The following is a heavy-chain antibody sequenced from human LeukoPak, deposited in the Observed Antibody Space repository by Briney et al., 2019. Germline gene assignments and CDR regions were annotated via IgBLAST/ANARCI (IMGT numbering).Heavy chain of an antibody. CDR2: IYYSGST. CDR1: GGSISSYY. D-gene: IGHD3-22*01. Sequence: SETLSLTCTVSGGSISSYYWSWIRQPPGKGLEWIGYIYYSGSTNYSPSLKSRVTISVDTSKNQFSLKLSSVTAADTAVYYCASFFDYYDSSDGAFDIWGQGTMVTVSS. CDR3: ASFFDYYDSSDGAFDI. V-gene: IGHV4-59*01. J-gene: IGHJ3*02.